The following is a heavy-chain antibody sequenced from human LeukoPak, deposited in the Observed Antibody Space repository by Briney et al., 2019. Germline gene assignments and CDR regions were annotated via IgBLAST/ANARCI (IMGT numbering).Heavy chain of an antibody. J-gene: IGHJ4*02. CDR3: VRGTYGGAPSFDY. CDR2: IYSGGGI. Sequence: GGSLRLSCAASGFTFSSYGMHWVRQAPGKGLEWVSVIYSGGGIYYADSVKGRFTISRHNSKNTLYLQMNSLRPEDTAVYYCVRGTYGGAPSFDYWGQGTLVTVSS. V-gene: IGHV3-53*04. D-gene: IGHD3-16*01. CDR1: GFTFSSYG.